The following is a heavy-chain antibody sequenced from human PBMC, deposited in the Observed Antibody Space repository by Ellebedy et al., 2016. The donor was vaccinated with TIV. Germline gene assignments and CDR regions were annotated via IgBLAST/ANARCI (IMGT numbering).Heavy chain of an antibody. D-gene: IGHD2-21*02. Sequence: SGPTLVKPKETLTLTCTVSGFSLTNIIMGVSWIRQPPGKALEWLAPIFSNAEKSYSTSLEARLSISKDTAKSQVVLTVASMDPVDTATYYCVRALKYCGGDCTYKFDFWGQGALVTVSS. J-gene: IGHJ4*02. CDR3: VRALKYCGGDCTYKFDF. V-gene: IGHV2-26*01. CDR2: IFSNAEK. CDR1: GFSLTNIIMG.